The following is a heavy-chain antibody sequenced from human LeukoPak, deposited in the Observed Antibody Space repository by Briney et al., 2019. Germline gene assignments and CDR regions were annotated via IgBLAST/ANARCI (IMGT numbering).Heavy chain of an antibody. CDR1: GYTFTSYG. J-gene: IGHJ3*02. D-gene: IGHD6-13*01. V-gene: IGHV1-18*01. CDR3: ARVANSRDSNAFDI. Sequence: ASVKVSCKASGYTFTSYGISWVRQAPGQGLEWMGWISAYSGNTNYAQKLQGRVTMTTDTSTSTAYMELRSLRSDDTAVYYCARVANSRDSNAFDIWGQGTMVTVSS. CDR2: ISAYSGNT.